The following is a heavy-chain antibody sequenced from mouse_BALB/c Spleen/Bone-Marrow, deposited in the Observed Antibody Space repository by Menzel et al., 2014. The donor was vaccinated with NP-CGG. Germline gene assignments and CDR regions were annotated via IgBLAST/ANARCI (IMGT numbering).Heavy chain of an antibody. J-gene: IGHJ4*01. V-gene: IGHV5-6-3*01. Sequence: EVQGVESGGGLVQPGGSLKLSCAASGFTFSSYGMSWARQTPDKRLELVATINSNGGSTYYPDSEKGRFTISRDNAKNTLYLQMSSLKSEDTAMYYCARIWAYYAMDYWGQGTSVTVSS. CDR3: ARIWAYYAMDY. D-gene: IGHD4-1*01. CDR2: INSNGGST. CDR1: GFTFSSYG.